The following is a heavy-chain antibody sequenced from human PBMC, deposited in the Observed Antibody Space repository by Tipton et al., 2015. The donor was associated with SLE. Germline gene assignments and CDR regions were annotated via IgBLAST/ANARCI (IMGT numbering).Heavy chain of an antibody. J-gene: IGHJ4*02. D-gene: IGHD2-15*01. CDR1: GGLINSGY. CDR3: ARLGARGIVVVAATYYFDY. Sequence: TLSLTCSVPGGLINSGYWRWFRQSAGTGLEWVGHIFSSGNTNYNPSLKSRVTMSLDKSKSHFSLWLTSVTAADTAVYYCARLGARGIVVVAATYYFDYWGQGTLVTVSS. CDR2: IFSSGNT. V-gene: IGHV4-4*07.